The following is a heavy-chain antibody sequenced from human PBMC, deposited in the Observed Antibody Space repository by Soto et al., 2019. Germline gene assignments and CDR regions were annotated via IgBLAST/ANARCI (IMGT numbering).Heavy chain of an antibody. CDR3: ARDLMVYASYFDY. D-gene: IGHD2-8*01. V-gene: IGHV3-11*01. Sequence: GGSLRLSCAASGFTFSDYYMSWIRQAPGKGLEWVSYISSSGSTIYYADSVKGRFTISRDNAKNSLYLQMNSLRAEDTAVYYCARDLMVYASYFDYWGQGTLVTVSS. CDR2: ISSSGSTI. CDR1: GFTFSDYY. J-gene: IGHJ4*02.